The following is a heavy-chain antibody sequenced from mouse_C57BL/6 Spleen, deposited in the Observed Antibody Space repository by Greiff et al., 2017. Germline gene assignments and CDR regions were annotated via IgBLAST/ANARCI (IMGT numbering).Heavy chain of an antibody. CDR3: ARIGGCAY. J-gene: IGHJ3*01. CDR1: GYTFTDYY. V-gene: IGHV1-26*01. Sequence: VQLQQSGPELVKPGASVKISCKASGYTFTDYYMNWVKQSHGKSLEWIGDINPNNGGTSYNQKFKGKATLTVDKSSSTAYMELRSLTSEDSAVYYCARIGGCAYWGQGTLVTVSA. CDR2: INPNNGGT.